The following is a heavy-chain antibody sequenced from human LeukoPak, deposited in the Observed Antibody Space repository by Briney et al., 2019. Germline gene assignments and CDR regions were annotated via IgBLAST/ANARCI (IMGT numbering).Heavy chain of an antibody. J-gene: IGHJ6*02. CDR2: ISDRDGST. V-gene: IGHV3-23*01. CDR3: AKAVGVAATSPTSYFYYGMDV. Sequence: GGSLRLSCAASGFTVSSYAMSWVRQAPGKGLEWVSSISDRDGSTYYVGAVKGRFTISRDNSKNPLYLQMNSLRGEDTAVYFCAKAVGVAATSPTSYFYYGMDVWGQGTTVTVSS. D-gene: IGHD2-15*01. CDR1: GFTVSSYA.